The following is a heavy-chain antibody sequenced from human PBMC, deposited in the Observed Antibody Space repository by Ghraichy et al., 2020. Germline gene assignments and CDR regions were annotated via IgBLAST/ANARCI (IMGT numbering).Heavy chain of an antibody. CDR1: GYTFTRYG. D-gene: IGHD3-22*01. CDR3: AGDYYDSSGYQFDVFDI. Sequence: ASVKVSCKASGYTFTRYGISWVRQAPGQGLEWMGWISAYKGNTNYAQKVQGRVTMTTDTSTSTVYMELRGLRSDDTAVYYCAGDYYDSSGYQFDVFDIWGQGTMVTVSS. V-gene: IGHV1-18*04. J-gene: IGHJ3*02. CDR2: ISAYKGNT.